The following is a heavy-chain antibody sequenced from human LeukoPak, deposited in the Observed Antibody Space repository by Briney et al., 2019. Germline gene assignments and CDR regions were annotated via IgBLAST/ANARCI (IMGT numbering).Heavy chain of an antibody. CDR2: ISSSSGYT. CDR1: GFIFSDYY. CDR3: ARVYAPSGYGAYYFDF. V-gene: IGHV3-11*06. J-gene: IGHJ4*02. D-gene: IGHD5-12*01. Sequence: GGSLRLSCAASGFIFSDYYMSWIRQAPGKGLERVSYISSSSGYTNYADSVKGRFTISRDNAKNSLYLQMNSLRAEDTAVYYCARVYAPSGYGAYYFDFWGQGTLVTVSS.